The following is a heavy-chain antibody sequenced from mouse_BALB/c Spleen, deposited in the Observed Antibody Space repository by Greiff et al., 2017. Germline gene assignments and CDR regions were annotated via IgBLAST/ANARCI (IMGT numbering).Heavy chain of an antibody. J-gene: IGHJ4*01. V-gene: IGHV5-6-4*01. Sequence: EVQRVESGGGLVKPGGSLKLSCAASGFTFSSYTMSWVRQTPEKRLEWVATISSGGSYTYYPDSVKGRFTISRDNAKNTLYLQMSSLKSEDTAMYYCTRDLPPGAMDYWGQGTSVTVSS. CDR2: ISSGGSYT. D-gene: IGHD2-1*01. CDR1: GFTFSSYT. CDR3: TRDLPPGAMDY.